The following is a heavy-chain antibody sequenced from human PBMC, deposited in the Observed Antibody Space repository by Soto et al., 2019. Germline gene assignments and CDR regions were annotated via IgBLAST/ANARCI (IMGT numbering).Heavy chain of an antibody. D-gene: IGHD3-3*01. CDR2: INPNSGGT. V-gene: IGHV1-2*02. CDR1: GYTFTGYY. J-gene: IGHJ5*02. CDR3: ARDGSYYDFWSGRIWHWFDP. Sequence: QVQLVQSGAEVKKPGASVKVSCKASGYTFTGYYMHWVRQAPGQGLEWMGWINPNSGGTNYAQKFQGRVTMTRDTTISPAYMELSRLRSDDTAVYYCARDGSYYDFWSGRIWHWFDPWGQGTLVTVSS.